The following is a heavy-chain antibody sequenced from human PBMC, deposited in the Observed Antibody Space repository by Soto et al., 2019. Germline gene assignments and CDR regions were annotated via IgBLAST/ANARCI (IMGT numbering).Heavy chain of an antibody. Sequence: EVQLLESGGGLVQPGGSLRLSCAASGFTFSSYAMSWVRQAPGKGLEWVSAISGSGGSTYYADSVKGRFTISRDNSKNTLYLQMNSLRAEDTAVYYCAKDSSAYYDFWRGYYPTFDIWGQGTMVTVSS. D-gene: IGHD3-3*01. J-gene: IGHJ3*02. CDR2: ISGSGGST. V-gene: IGHV3-23*01. CDR1: GFTFSSYA. CDR3: AKDSSAYYDFWRGYYPTFDI.